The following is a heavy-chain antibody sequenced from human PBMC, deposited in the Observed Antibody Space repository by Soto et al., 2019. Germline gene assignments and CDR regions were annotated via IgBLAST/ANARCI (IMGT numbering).Heavy chain of an antibody. CDR1: GFMFDDYA. CDR2: ISWNSGSI. V-gene: IGHV3-9*01. D-gene: IGHD2-15*01. J-gene: IGHJ4*02. Sequence: EVHLVESGGGLVQPGRTLRLSCAASGFMFDDYAMHWVRQAPGKGLEWVSGISWNSGSIGYADSVKGRFIISRDNAKNSVHLQMNSLRPEDTALYYCAKAMVDTSDYSFDSWGQGTLVIVSS. CDR3: AKAMVDTSDYSFDS.